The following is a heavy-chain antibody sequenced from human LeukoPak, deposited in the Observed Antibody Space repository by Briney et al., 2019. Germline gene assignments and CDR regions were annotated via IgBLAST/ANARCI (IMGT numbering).Heavy chain of an antibody. CDR2: IKPDGSNK. J-gene: IGHJ4*02. D-gene: IGHD2/OR15-2a*01. V-gene: IGHV3-30*02. CDR3: ARSRAFDY. CDR1: GFTFSSYG. Sequence: GGSLRLSCAASGFTFSSYGMHWVRQAPGKGLEWVALIKPDGSNKYYADSVKGRFTISRDNSKNTLHRQMNSLRAEDTAVYYCARSRAFDYWGQGTLVTVSS.